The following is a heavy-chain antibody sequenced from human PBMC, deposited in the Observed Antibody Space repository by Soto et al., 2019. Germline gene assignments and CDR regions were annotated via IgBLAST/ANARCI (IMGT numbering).Heavy chain of an antibody. V-gene: IGHV3-30*03. D-gene: IGHD6-13*01. CDR1: GFTFSSYG. CDR3: ARTRQHSSWYFDAFDI. Sequence: GGSLRLSCAASGFTFSSYGMHWVRQAPGKGLEWVAVISYDGSNKYYADSVKGRFTISRDNSKNTLYLQMNSLRAEDTAVYYCARTRQHSSWYFDAFDIWGQGTMVTVSS. CDR2: ISYDGSNK. J-gene: IGHJ3*02.